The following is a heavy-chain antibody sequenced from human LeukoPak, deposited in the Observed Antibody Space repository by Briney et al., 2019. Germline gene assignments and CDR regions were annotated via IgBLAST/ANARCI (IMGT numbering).Heavy chain of an antibody. D-gene: IGHD3-10*01. CDR3: ARGAMVRGRGAIYFDY. J-gene: IGHJ4*02. CDR1: GGSFSGYY. Sequence: SETLSLTCAAYGGSFSGYYWSWIRQPPGKGLEWIGEINHSGSTNYNPSLKSRVTISVDTSRNQFSLKLSSVTAADTAVYYCARGAMVRGRGAIYFDYWGQGTLVTVSS. CDR2: INHSGST. V-gene: IGHV4-34*01.